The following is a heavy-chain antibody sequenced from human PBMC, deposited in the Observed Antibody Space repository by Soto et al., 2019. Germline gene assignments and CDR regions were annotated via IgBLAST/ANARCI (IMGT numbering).Heavy chain of an antibody. V-gene: IGHV4-4*02. CDR2: IDHSVHT. D-gene: IGHD1-7*01. CDR1: SVSVSGSYW. Sequence: QVQIQESGPGLVKPSGTLSLACSVSSVSVSGSYWCAWVRQPPGKGLEWIGEIDHSVHTNYNPSLKSRVTMSLDNSKNQFSLNLRSVTAADTAVYYCARSNWNYVRTLDYWGQGTQVIVSS. J-gene: IGHJ4*02. CDR3: ARSNWNYVRTLDY.